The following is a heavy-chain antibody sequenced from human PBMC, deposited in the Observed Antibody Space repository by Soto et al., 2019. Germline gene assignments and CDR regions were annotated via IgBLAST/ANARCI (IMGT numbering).Heavy chain of an antibody. J-gene: IGHJ3*02. V-gene: IGHV4-31*03. Sequence: SETLSLTCTVSGGSISSGGYYWSWIRQHPGKGLEWIGYIYYSGSTYYNPSLKSRVTISVDTSKNQFSLKLSSVTAADTAVYYCARDRSFGYYDILTGYPDAFDIWGQGTMVTVSS. D-gene: IGHD3-9*01. CDR3: ARDRSFGYYDILTGYPDAFDI. CDR2: IYYSGST. CDR1: GGSISSGGYY.